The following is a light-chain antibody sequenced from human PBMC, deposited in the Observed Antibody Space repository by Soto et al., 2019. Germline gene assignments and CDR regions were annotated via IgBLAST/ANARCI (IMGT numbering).Light chain of an antibody. CDR2: NVS. CDR3: SSDTSSSTYV. V-gene: IGLV2-14*03. Sequence: QSALTQPASVSGSPGQSITISCTGTSSDVGGYNSVSWYQHHPGKAPKLMIYNVSNRPSGVSNRFSGSKSGNTASLTISGLQAEDEADYYCSSDTSSSTYVFGTGTKVTVL. CDR1: SSDVGGYNS. J-gene: IGLJ1*01.